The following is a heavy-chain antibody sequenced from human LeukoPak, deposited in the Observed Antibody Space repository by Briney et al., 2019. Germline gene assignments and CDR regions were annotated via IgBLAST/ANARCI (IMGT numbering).Heavy chain of an antibody. D-gene: IGHD5-24*01. CDR1: GGSISSGDYY. J-gene: IGHJ4*02. CDR3: ARESEMATIRTFDY. V-gene: IGHV4-61*08. CDR2: IYYSGST. Sequence: SETLSLTCTVSGGSISSGDYYWSWIRQPPGKGLEWIGYIYYSGSTNYNPSLKSRVTISVDTSKNQFSLKLSSVTAADTAVYYCARESEMATIRTFDYWGQGTLVAVSS.